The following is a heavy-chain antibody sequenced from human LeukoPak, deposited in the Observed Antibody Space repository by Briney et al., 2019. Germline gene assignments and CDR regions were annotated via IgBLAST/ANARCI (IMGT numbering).Heavy chain of an antibody. J-gene: IGHJ3*02. CDR1: GFSFTSYW. CDR3: ATPPVGEDAFRI. V-gene: IGHV5-51*01. CDR2: IFPGDFDT. D-gene: IGHD3-10*01. Sequence: GESLKISCQVSGFSFTSYWIAWVRQMPGKGLEWMGVIFPGDFDTRYSPSFQGQVTISADTSLNTAYLQWTSLKASDTALYYCATPPVGEDAFRIWGQGTMVTVSS.